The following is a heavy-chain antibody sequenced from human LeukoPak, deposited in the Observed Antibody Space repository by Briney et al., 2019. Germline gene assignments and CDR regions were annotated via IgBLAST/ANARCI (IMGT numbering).Heavy chain of an antibody. CDR1: GGSISSYY. CDR2: IYYTGST. V-gene: IGHV4-59*08. CDR3: ATSSGYPFDY. D-gene: IGHD3-22*01. J-gene: IGHJ4*02. Sequence: SETLSLTCTVSGGSISSYYWNWIRQSPGKGLEWIGYIYYTGSTIYYPSLKSRVTISVDTSKNQFSLKLSSVTAADTAVYYCATSSGYPFDYWGQGTLVTVSS.